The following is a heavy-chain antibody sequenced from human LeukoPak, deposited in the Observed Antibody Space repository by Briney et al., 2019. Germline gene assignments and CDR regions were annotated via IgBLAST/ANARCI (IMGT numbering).Heavy chain of an antibody. CDR1: GGSVSGNSAA. J-gene: IGHJ4*02. CDR2: TYYRSKWHN. CDR3: AREGDGSFEY. V-gene: IGHV6-1*01. Sequence: SQTLSPACAISGGSVSGNSAAWNWIRQSPSRGLEWLGRTYYRSKWHNEYAVSVKSRITINPDTSKNQFSLQLNSVTPEDTAVYYCAREGDGSFEYWGQGTLVTISS. D-gene: IGHD5-24*01.